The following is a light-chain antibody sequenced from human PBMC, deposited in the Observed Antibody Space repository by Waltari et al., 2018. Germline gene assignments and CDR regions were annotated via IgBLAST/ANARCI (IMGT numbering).Light chain of an antibody. CDR2: DVS. Sequence: QSALTQPRSVSGSPGQSVTISCPGTSNDVGAYNYVSWHQQHPGKAPKLMIYDVSKRPSGVPDRFSASKSGNTASLTISGLQAEDEADYYCCSYTGTYTHWVFGGGTKLTIL. CDR3: CSYTGTYTHWV. J-gene: IGLJ3*02. V-gene: IGLV2-11*01. CDR1: SNDVGAYNY.